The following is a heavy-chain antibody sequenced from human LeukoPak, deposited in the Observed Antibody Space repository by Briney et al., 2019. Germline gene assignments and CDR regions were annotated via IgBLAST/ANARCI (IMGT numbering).Heavy chain of an antibody. CDR1: GGSISSTTYY. CDR2: IYYSGST. D-gene: IGHD4-17*01. Sequence: SETLPHSCTVSGGSISSTTYYWGCIRRPPGKGLEWIGSIYYSGSTYYNPSLKSRVTVSVDTSKNQFSLKLSSVTAADTAVYYCVMGSTLRHYEDWGQGTLVTVSS. J-gene: IGHJ4*02. CDR3: VMGSTLRHYED. V-gene: IGHV4-39*01.